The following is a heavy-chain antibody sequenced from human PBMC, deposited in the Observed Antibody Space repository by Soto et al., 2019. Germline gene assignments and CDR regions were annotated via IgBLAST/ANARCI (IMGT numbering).Heavy chain of an antibody. CDR2: INAGNGDT. J-gene: IGHJ4*02. V-gene: IGHV1-3*01. D-gene: IGHD6-19*01. CDR1: RYTFTSSA. Sequence: QVQLVQSGAEVKKPGASVKVSCKASRYTFTSSAMHWVRQAPGTRLEWMGWINAGNGDTKYSQKFQGRINITGDTSASPAYIELSSLESDDTAGYYCARDGAVAVKINFDYWGQGTLVTVSS. CDR3: ARDGAVAVKINFDY.